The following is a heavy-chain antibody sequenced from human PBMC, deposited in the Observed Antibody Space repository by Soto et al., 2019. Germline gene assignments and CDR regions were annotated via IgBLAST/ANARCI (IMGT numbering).Heavy chain of an antibody. J-gene: IGHJ6*02. Sequence: PGESLKISCAASGFTFSSYGMHWVRQAPGKGLEWVAVIWYDGSNKYYADSVKGRFTISRDNSKNTLYLQMNSLRAEDTAVYYCARDSAYNTIFGVVMTLKRGRRENGMDVWGQGTTVTVSS. CDR3: ARDSAYNTIFGVVMTLKRGRRENGMDV. V-gene: IGHV3-33*01. CDR1: GFTFSSYG. CDR2: IWYDGSNK. D-gene: IGHD3-3*01.